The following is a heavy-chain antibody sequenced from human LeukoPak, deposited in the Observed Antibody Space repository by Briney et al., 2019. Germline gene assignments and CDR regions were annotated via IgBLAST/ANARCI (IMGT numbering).Heavy chain of an antibody. V-gene: IGHV3-23*01. J-gene: IGHJ5*02. CDR1: GFTFSSYA. Sequence: GGSLRLSCAASGFTFSSYAMSWVRQAPGKGLEWVSAISGSGGSTYYADSVKGRFTISRDNSKNTLYLQMNSLRAEDTAVYYCAKERAYCGSDCPNWFDPWGQGTLVTVSS. CDR3: AKERAYCGSDCPNWFDP. CDR2: ISGSGGST. D-gene: IGHD2-21*01.